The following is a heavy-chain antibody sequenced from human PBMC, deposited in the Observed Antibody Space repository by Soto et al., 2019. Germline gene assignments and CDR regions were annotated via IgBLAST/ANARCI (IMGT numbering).Heavy chain of an antibody. CDR2: INHSGST. CDR3: ARGGELEPPVYYYYGMDV. CDR1: GGSFSGYY. J-gene: IGHJ6*02. Sequence: SETLSRTCAVYGGSFSGYYWSWIRQPPGRGLEWIGEINHSGSTNYNPSLKSRVTISVDTSKNQFSLKLSSVTAADTAVYYCARGGELEPPVYYYYGMDVWGQGTTVTVSS. D-gene: IGHD1-1*01. V-gene: IGHV4-34*01.